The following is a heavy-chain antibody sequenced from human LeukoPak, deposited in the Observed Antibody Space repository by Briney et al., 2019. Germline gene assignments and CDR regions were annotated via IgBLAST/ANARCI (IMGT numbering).Heavy chain of an antibody. D-gene: IGHD2-15*01. Sequence: SETLSLTCTVSGGSISSYYWSWIRQPAGKGLEWIGRIYTSGSTNYNPSLKSRVTMSVDTSKNQFSLKLSSVTAADTAVYYCARGPHCSGGSCYYYYGMDVWGQGTTVTVSS. CDR2: IYTSGST. V-gene: IGHV4-4*07. J-gene: IGHJ6*02. CDR3: ARGPHCSGGSCYYYYGMDV. CDR1: GGSISSYY.